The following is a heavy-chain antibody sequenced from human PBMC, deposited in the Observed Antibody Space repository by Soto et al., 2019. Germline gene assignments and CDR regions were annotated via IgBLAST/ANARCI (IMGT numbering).Heavy chain of an antibody. Sequence: GESLKISCKGSGYSFTSYWISWVRQMPGKGLEWMGRIDPSDSYTNYSPSFQGHVTISADKSISTAYLQWSSLKASDTAMYYCATHSGSYFHYYYGMVVWGQGTTGTV. D-gene: IGHD1-26*01. V-gene: IGHV5-10-1*01. CDR2: IDPSDSYT. J-gene: IGHJ6*02. CDR3: ATHSGSYFHYYYGMVV. CDR1: GYSFTSYW.